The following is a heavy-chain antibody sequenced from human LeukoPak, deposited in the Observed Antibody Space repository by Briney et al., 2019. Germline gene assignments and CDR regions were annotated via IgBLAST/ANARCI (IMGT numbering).Heavy chain of an antibody. CDR3: ASGPYPAAGTDHQFDY. Sequence: SETLSLTCSVSSGSISTYYWSWIRQAPGKGLEWIGFVYYSGNTNYNPSLKSRATILLDTSKNQFSLMLSSVTAADTAVYYCASGPYPAAGTDHQFDYWGQGILVTVFS. V-gene: IGHV4-59*01. CDR2: VYYSGNT. D-gene: IGHD6-13*01. CDR1: SGSISTYY. J-gene: IGHJ4*02.